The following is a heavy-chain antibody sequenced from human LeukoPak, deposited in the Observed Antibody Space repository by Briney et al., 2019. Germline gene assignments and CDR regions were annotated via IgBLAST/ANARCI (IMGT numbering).Heavy chain of an antibody. D-gene: IGHD6-6*01. CDR2: MNPNSGNT. Sequence: ASVKVSCKASGYTFTSYDINWVRQATGQGLEWMGWMNPNSGNTGYAQKFQGRVTITRNNSISTAYMELSSLRSEDTAVYYCARGETSYSSSSYPLYYYYMDVWGKGTTVTVSS. CDR1: GYTFTSYD. CDR3: ARGETSYSSSSYPLYYYYMDV. V-gene: IGHV1-8*03. J-gene: IGHJ6*03.